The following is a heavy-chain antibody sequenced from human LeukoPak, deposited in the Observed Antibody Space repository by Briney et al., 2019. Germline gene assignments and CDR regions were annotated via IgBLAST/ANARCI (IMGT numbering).Heavy chain of an antibody. CDR1: GFTFSTYA. J-gene: IGHJ4*02. V-gene: IGHV3-23*01. Sequence: PGGSLRLSCAASGFTFSTYAMSWVCQAPGEGLQWVSGISNSGDSTYYLDSVKGRFTISRDNSKNTLHLQMSSLRAEDTALYYCVKDRCDRATCPEVWGQGTLVTVSS. CDR2: ISNSGDST. D-gene: IGHD2-21*01. CDR3: VKDRCDRATCPEV.